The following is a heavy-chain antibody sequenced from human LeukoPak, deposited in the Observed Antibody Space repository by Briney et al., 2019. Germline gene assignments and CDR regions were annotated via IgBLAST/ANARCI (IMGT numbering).Heavy chain of an antibody. CDR1: GFTFSSYW. V-gene: IGHV3-7*03. CDR2: IKQDGSEK. D-gene: IGHD6-6*01. CDR3: ARERSIAAPRGYHYGMDV. Sequence: GGSLRLSCAASGFTFSSYWMSWVREAPGKGLEGVANIKQDGSEKYYVDSVKGRFTISRDNAKNSLYLQMNSLRAEDTAVYYCARERSIAAPRGYHYGMDVWGQGTTVTVSS. J-gene: IGHJ6*02.